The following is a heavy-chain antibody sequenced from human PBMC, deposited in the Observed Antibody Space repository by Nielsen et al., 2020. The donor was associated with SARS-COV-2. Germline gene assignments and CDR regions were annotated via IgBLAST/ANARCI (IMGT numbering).Heavy chain of an antibody. CDR3: ARELYNVVPQAFDI. CDR1: GFTFSSYA. J-gene: IGHJ3*02. Sequence: GGSLRLSCAASGFTFSSYAMHWVRQAPGKGLEWVAVISYDGSNKYYADSVKGRFTISRDNSKNTLYLQMNSLRAEDTAVYYCARELYNVVPQAFDIWGQGTMVTVSS. D-gene: IGHD2-21*01. V-gene: IGHV3-30-3*01. CDR2: ISYDGSNK.